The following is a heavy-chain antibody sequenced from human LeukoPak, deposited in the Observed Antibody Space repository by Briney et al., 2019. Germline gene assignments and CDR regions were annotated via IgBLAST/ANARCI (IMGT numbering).Heavy chain of an antibody. CDR2: IYYSGST. V-gene: IGHV4-39*01. J-gene: IGHJ4*02. CDR1: GGSISSSSYY. D-gene: IGHD3-16*02. CDR3: ARHIVSSTRLGATTYDH. Sequence: SETLSLTCTVSGGSISSSSYYWGWIRQPPGKGLEWIGSIYYSGSTYYNPSLKSRVTISVDTSKNQFSLKLSSVTAADTAVYYCARHIVSSTRLGATTYDHWGQGTLVTVSS.